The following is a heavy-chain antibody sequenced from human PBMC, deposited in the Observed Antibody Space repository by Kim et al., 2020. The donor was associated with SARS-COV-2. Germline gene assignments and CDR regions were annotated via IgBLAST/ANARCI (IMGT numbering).Heavy chain of an antibody. CDR2: ISSSSYI. Sequence: GGSLRLSCAASGFTFSSYSMNWVRQAPGKGLEWVSSISSSSYIYYADSVKGRFTISRDNAKNSLYLQMNSLRAEDTAVYYCASGYCSGGSCAPFDYWGQGTLVTVSS. CDR3: ASGYCSGGSCAPFDY. V-gene: IGHV3-21*01. D-gene: IGHD2-15*01. CDR1: GFTFSSYS. J-gene: IGHJ4*02.